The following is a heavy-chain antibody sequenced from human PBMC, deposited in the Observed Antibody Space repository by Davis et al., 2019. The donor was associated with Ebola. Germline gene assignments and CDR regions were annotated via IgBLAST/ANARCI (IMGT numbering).Heavy chain of an antibody. CDR1: GDSITTYY. CDR3: ARDGDNYSYFDY. CDR2: MSYRGGV. D-gene: IGHD5-24*01. J-gene: IGHJ4*02. Sequence: GSLRLSCTVSGDSITTYYWTWIRQPPGKGLEWIAYMSYRGGVNYNPSLKSRVTISIDTSKNQFSLKLSSVTAADTAVYYCARDGDNYSYFDYWGQGTLVTVSS. V-gene: IGHV4-59*01.